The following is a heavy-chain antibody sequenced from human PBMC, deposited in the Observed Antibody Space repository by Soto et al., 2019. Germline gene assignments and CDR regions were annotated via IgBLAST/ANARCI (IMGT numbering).Heavy chain of an antibody. CDR3: ARDHQYYYGSGSYYYYYGMDV. V-gene: IGHV1-69*01. CDR2: IIPIFGTA. J-gene: IGHJ6*02. CDR1: GGTFSSYA. D-gene: IGHD3-10*01. Sequence: QVQLVQSGAEVKKPGSSVKVSCKASGGTFSSYAISWVRQAPGQGLEWMGGIIPIFGTANYAQKFQGRVTITADESTSTASMELISLRSEDKAVYYCARDHQYYYGSGSYYYYYGMDVWGQGTTVTVSS.